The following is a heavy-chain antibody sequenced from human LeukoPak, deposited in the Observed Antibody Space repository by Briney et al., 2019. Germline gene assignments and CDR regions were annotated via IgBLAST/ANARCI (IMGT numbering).Heavy chain of an antibody. CDR2: ISYDGSNK. V-gene: IGHV3-30-3*01. CDR1: AFTFSSYN. CDR3: GRDTVGYGGAFDI. Sequence: PGGSLRLSSVASAFTFSSYNMHWVRQAPGKGLEWVAVISYDGSNKYYADSVKGRSTISRDNSKNTLYLQVNSLRPEDTAVYYCGRDTVGYGGAFDIWGQGTMVTVSS. D-gene: IGHD5-18*01. J-gene: IGHJ3*02.